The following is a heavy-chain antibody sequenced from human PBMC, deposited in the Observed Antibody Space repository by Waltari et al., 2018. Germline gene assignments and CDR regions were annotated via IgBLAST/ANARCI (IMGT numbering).Heavy chain of an antibody. CDR1: GFTFGSYS. J-gene: IGHJ3*02. CDR3: ARMIVVVITHDAFDI. D-gene: IGHD3-22*01. V-gene: IGHV3-21*01. Sequence: EVQLVESGGGLVKPGGSLRLSCAASGFTFGSYSMNWVRQAPGKGLEWVSSISSSSSYIYYADSVKGRFTISRDNAKNSLYLQMNSLRAEDTAVYYCARMIVVVITHDAFDIWGQGAMVTVSS. CDR2: ISSSSSYI.